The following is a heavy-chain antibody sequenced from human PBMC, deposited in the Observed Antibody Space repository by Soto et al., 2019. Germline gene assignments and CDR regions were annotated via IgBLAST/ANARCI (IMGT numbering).Heavy chain of an antibody. CDR2: MNPNSGNT. CDR1: GYTFTCYD. CDR3: ARETSGSYRLDY. Sequence: QVQLVQSGAEVKKPGASVKVSCKASGYTFTCYDINWVRQATGQGLEWMGWMNPNSGNTGYAQKXXGXXTMTRNTSISTAYMELSSLRSEDTAVYYCARETSGSYRLDYWGQGTLVTVSS. J-gene: IGHJ4*02. V-gene: IGHV1-8*01. D-gene: IGHD1-26*01.